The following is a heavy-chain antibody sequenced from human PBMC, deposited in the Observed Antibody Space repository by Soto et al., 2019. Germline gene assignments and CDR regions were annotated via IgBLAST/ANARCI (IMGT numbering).Heavy chain of an antibody. CDR3: ARDQFYGSASSNYIYQYYYGMDV. J-gene: IGHJ6*02. V-gene: IGHV3-53*01. CDR1: GFTVSVND. Sequence: PGGSLRLSGAASGFTVSVNDMSWVRQAPGKGLEWVSVVDTGGSTYYADSVKGRFTISRDNSKNTLYLQMNSLRVGDTAVYYCARDQFYGSASSNYIYQYYYGMDVWGQGTTVTVSS. D-gene: IGHD3-10*01. CDR2: VDTGGST.